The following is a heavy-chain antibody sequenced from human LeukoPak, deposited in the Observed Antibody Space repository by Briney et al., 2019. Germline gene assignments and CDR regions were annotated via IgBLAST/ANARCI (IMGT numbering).Heavy chain of an antibody. Sequence: ASVKVSCKASGYTFTGYYMHWVRQAPGQGLEWTGWINPNSGGTNYAQKFQGRVTMTRDTSISTAYMELSRLRSDDTAVYYCASLFNYDILTGYYTHFDYWGQGTLVTVSS. CDR1: GYTFTGYY. CDR2: INPNSGGT. J-gene: IGHJ4*02. V-gene: IGHV1-2*02. D-gene: IGHD3-9*01. CDR3: ASLFNYDILTGYYTHFDY.